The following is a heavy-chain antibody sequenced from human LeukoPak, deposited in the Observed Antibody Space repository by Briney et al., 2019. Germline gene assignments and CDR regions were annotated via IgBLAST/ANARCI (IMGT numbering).Heavy chain of an antibody. J-gene: IGHJ4*02. D-gene: IGHD3-22*01. Sequence: SVKVSCKASGFTFTSSAMQWVRQARGQRLEGIGWIVVGSGNTNYAQKFQERVTITRDMSTSTAYMELSSLRSEDTAVYYCAAEDYYDSSGHYRPFDYWGQGTLVTVSS. CDR3: AAEDYYDSSGHYRPFDY. CDR2: IVVGSGNT. CDR1: GFTFTSSA. V-gene: IGHV1-58*02.